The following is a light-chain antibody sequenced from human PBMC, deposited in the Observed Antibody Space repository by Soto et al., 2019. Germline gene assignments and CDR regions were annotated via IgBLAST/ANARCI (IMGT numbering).Light chain of an antibody. V-gene: IGKV3-15*01. CDR2: GAS. CDR3: QQYNNWALT. J-gene: IGKJ4*01. Sequence: EIVITPSPATLYVSPGERATLSCRASQSVSSNLAWYQQNPGQAPRLLIYGASTRATGIPARSSGNASGTEFTRTISSLQSEDFAGYYCQQYNNWALTFGGGTKV. CDR1: QSVSSN.